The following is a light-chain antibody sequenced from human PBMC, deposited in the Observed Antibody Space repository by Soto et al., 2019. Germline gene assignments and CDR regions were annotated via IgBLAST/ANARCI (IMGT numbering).Light chain of an antibody. J-gene: IGKJ4*01. CDR1: QGISSY. V-gene: IGKV1-8*01. CDR3: QQYYSYPLN. CDR2: AAS. Sequence: AIRMTQSPSSFSASTGDRVTITCRASQGISSYLAWYQQKPGKAPKRLIYAASTLQSGVPSRFSGSGSGTDFTLTISCLQSEDFATYYCQQYYSYPLNFGGGTKVESK.